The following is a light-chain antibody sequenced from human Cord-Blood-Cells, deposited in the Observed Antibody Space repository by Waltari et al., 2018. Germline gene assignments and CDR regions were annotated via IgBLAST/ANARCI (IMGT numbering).Light chain of an antibody. CDR3: QQYGSSPLT. CDR1: QSVSSSY. Sequence: IVLTQSPGPLSLSPGERATHSCRASQSVSSSYLAWYQQKPGQAPRLLIYGASSRATGIPDRFSGSGSGTDFTLTISRLEPEDFAVYYCQQYGSSPLTFGGGTKVEIK. CDR2: GAS. J-gene: IGKJ4*01. V-gene: IGKV3-20*01.